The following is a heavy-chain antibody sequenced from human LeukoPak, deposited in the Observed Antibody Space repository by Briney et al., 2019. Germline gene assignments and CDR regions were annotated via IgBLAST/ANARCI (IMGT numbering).Heavy chain of an antibody. D-gene: IGHD3-22*01. Sequence: SETLSLTCTVSGGSISSSSYYWGWIRQPPGKGLEWIGSIYYSGSTYYNPSLKSRVTISVDTSKNQFSLKLSSVTAADTAVYYCARILENYYDSGVGYWGQGTLVTVSS. V-gene: IGHV4-39*07. CDR3: ARILENYYDSGVGY. CDR2: IYYSGST. J-gene: IGHJ4*02. CDR1: GGSISSSSYY.